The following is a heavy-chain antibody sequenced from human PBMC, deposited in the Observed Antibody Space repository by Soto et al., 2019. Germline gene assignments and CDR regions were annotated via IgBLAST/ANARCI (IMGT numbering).Heavy chain of an antibody. J-gene: IGHJ6*02. CDR3: ARAPIPNWNYYGMDV. D-gene: IGHD1-1*01. CDR2: IYYSGST. CDR1: GGSVNSGGYH. V-gene: IGHV4-31*03. Sequence: LSLTCTVSGGSVNSGGYHWSWIRQHPGKDLEWIGDIYYSGSTYYNPSLKSRVTISIDTSTNHFSLHLSALTAADTAVYYCARAPIPNWNYYGMDVWGQGTTVTVSS.